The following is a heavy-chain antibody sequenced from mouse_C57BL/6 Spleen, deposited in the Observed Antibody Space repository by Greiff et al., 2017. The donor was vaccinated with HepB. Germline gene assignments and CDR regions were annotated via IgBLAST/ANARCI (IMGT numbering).Heavy chain of an antibody. Sequence: VQLQQPGAELVMPGASVKLSCKASGYTFTSYWMHWVKQRPGQGLEWIGEIDPSDSYTNYNQKFKGKSTLTVDKYSSTAYMQLSSLTSEDSAVYYCAMARYGSHGDYWGQGTSVTVSS. CDR1: GYTFTSYW. CDR3: AMARYGSHGDY. CDR2: IDPSDSYT. J-gene: IGHJ4*01. D-gene: IGHD1-1*01. V-gene: IGHV1-69*01.